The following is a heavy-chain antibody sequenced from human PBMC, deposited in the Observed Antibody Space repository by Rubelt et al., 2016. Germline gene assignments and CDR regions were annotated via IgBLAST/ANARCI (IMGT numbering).Heavy chain of an antibody. D-gene: IGHD3-3*01. J-gene: IGHJ4*02. Sequence: QVQLQQWGAGLLKPSETLSLTCAVYGGSFSGYYWSWIRQPPGKGLEWIGEINHSGSTNYNPSLKSRVTISVDTSKNQFSLKLSSVTAADTAVYYCAREGAFWSGYYHYWGQGTLVTVSS. CDR1: GGSFSGYY. V-gene: IGHV4-34*01. CDR3: AREGAFWSGYYHY. CDR2: INHSGST.